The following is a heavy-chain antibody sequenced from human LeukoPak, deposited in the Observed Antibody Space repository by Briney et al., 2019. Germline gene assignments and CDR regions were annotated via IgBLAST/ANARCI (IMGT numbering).Heavy chain of an antibody. CDR1: GGSISSSSYY. J-gene: IGHJ4*02. D-gene: IGHD3-22*01. CDR2: IYYSGST. Sequence: SETLSLTCTVSGGSISSSSYYWGWIRQPPGKGLEWIGSIYYSGSTYYNPSLKSRVTISVDTSKNQFSLKLSSVTAADTAVYYCAREVKFSFTAMIVVDPFDYWGQGTLVTVSS. V-gene: IGHV4-39*07. CDR3: AREVKFSFTAMIVVDPFDY.